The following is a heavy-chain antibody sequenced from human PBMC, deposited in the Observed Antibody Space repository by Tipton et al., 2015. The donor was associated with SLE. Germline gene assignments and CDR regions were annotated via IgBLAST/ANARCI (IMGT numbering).Heavy chain of an antibody. CDR2: FFHSGIT. J-gene: IGHJ4*02. V-gene: IGHV4-4*02. D-gene: IGHD6-13*01. Sequence: TLSLTCTVSGGSISSSNWWTWVRQPPGKGLEWIGYFFHSGITNYNPALKSRVTISMDTSKNQFSLRLSSVTTADTAVYYCAAATGNFDSWGQGTLVTVSS. CDR3: AAATGNFDS. CDR1: GGSISSSNW.